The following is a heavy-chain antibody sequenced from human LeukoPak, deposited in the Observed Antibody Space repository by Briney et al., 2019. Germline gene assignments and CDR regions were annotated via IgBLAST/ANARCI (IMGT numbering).Heavy chain of an antibody. V-gene: IGHV4-34*01. CDR3: ARGSAYYYDSSGYYDY. Sequence: SGTPSLTCAVYWGSLSGYYWSWIRQPPGEGLEWIGGNNHSGSTNYNPSLKSRVTISVDTSKNQFSLKLSSVTAADTAVYYCARGSAYYYDSSGYYDYWGQGTLVTVSS. CDR2: NNHSGST. D-gene: IGHD3-22*01. CDR1: WGSLSGYY. J-gene: IGHJ4*02.